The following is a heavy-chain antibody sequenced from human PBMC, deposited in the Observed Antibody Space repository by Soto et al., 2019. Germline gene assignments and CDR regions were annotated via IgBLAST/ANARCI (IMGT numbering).Heavy chain of an antibody. CDR3: ASMGGSYHFDS. Sequence: QVQLVQSGAEVKKPGSSVKVSCKASGGTFSSYTISWVRQAPGQGLEWMGRIIPILGIANYAQKFQGRVTITADKSTSTAYMELSSLRSEDTAVYYCASMGGSYHFDSWEQGTLVTVSS. D-gene: IGHD1-26*01. J-gene: IGHJ4*02. CDR1: GGTFSSYT. V-gene: IGHV1-69*02. CDR2: IIPILGIA.